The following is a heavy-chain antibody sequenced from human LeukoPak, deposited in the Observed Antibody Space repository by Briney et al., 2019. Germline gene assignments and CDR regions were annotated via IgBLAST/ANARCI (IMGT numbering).Heavy chain of an antibody. CDR1: GGSFSGYY. V-gene: IGHV4-34*01. CDR3: ARDQRGFSYSKYYFDY. D-gene: IGHD5-18*01. CDR2: INHSGST. Sequence: PSETLSLTCAVYGGSFSGYYWSWIRQPPGKGLEWIGEINHSGSTNYNPSLKSRVTISVDTSKNQFSLKLSSVTAADTAVYYCARDQRGFSYSKYYFDYWGQGTLVTVSS. J-gene: IGHJ4*02.